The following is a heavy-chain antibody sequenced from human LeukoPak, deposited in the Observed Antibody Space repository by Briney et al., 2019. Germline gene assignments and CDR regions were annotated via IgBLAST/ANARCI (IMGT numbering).Heavy chain of an antibody. Sequence: GGSLRLSCAASGFTFSSYSMNWVRQAPGKGLEWVSYISSSSSTIYYADSVKGRFTISRDNAKNSLYLQMNSLRAEDTAVYYCARDALLLSSSPKLFDYWGQGTLVTVSS. D-gene: IGHD6-6*01. CDR3: ARDALLLSSSPKLFDY. CDR2: ISSSSSTI. J-gene: IGHJ4*02. V-gene: IGHV3-48*01. CDR1: GFTFSSYS.